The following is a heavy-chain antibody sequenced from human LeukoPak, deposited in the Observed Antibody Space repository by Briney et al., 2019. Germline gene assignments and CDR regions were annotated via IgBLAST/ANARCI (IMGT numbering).Heavy chain of an antibody. CDR3: AREDFIDYYFDY. D-gene: IGHD3-9*01. CDR1: GFTFRSYW. V-gene: IGHV3-74*01. J-gene: IGHJ4*02. CDR2: SNSDGSST. Sequence: GGSLRLSCAASGFTFRSYWMHWVRQAPGKGLVWVSRSNSDGSSTTYADSVKGRFTVSRDNAKNTLYLQMNSLRAEDTAVYYCAREDFIDYYFDYWGQGTLVTVSS.